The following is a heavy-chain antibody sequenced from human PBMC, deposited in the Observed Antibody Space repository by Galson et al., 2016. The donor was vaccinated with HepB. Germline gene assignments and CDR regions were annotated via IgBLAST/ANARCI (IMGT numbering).Heavy chain of an antibody. Sequence: SLRLSCAASGFTFSNYWMAWVRQAPGKGLAWVAHVKQDESQKYYVDSVKGRFTITRDNAKNSVYLEMTSLRVEDTAVYYCARRYRDIEENWDEYYLHWGQGTLVTVSS. J-gene: IGHJ1*01. D-gene: IGHD5-12*01. CDR1: GFTFSNYW. CDR2: VKQDESQK. V-gene: IGHV3-7*01. CDR3: ARRYRDIEENWDEYYLH.